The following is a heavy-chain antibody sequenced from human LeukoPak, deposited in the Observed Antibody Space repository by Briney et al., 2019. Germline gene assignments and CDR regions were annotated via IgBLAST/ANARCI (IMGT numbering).Heavy chain of an antibody. J-gene: IGHJ3*02. CDR1: GFTFSTYA. CDR3: AKYCSGGSCRDAFDI. V-gene: IGHV3-23*01. D-gene: IGHD2-15*01. Sequence: GGSLRLSCAASGFTFSTYAMSWVRQAPGKGLEWVSAISGSGGNTYYADSVKGRFTISRDNPKNTLYLQMNSLRAEDTAVYYCAKYCSGGSCRDAFDIWGQGTMVTVSS. CDR2: ISGSGGNT.